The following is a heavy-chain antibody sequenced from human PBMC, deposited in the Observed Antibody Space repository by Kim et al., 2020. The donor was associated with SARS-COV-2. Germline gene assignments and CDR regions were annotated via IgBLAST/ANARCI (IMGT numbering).Heavy chain of an antibody. D-gene: IGHD3-10*01. V-gene: IGHV3-15*01. CDR3: TTETVFGELLATWFDP. J-gene: IGHJ5*02. Sequence: PVKGRFTISRDDSKNTLYLQMNSLKTEDTAVYYCTTETVFGELLATWFDPWGQGTLVTVSS.